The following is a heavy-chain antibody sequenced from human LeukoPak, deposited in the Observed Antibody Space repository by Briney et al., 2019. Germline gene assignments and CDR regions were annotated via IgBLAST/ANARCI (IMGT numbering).Heavy chain of an antibody. Sequence: SETLSLTCTVSGDSISSYYWSWIRQPPGKGLEYIGYIYYSGYTNYNPSLKSRVTISVDTSKNQFSLKLSSVTAADTAVYYCARVYYSSSYDYWYFDLWGRGTLVTVSS. CDR2: IYYSGYT. V-gene: IGHV4-59*01. D-gene: IGHD6-13*01. CDR3: ARVYYSSSYDYWYFDL. J-gene: IGHJ2*01. CDR1: GDSISSYY.